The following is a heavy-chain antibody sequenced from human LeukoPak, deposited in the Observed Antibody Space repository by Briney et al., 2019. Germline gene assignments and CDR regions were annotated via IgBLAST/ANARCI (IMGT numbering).Heavy chain of an antibody. CDR1: GGSISSYY. Sequence: SETLSLTCTVSGGSISSYYWSWIRQPPGKGLEWIGYIYYSGSTNYNPSLKSRVTISVDTSKNQFSLKLSSVTAADTAVYYCARARREYSSSSRWFDPWGQGTLVTVSS. D-gene: IGHD6-6*01. CDR2: IYYSGST. V-gene: IGHV4-59*01. CDR3: ARARREYSSSSRWFDP. J-gene: IGHJ5*02.